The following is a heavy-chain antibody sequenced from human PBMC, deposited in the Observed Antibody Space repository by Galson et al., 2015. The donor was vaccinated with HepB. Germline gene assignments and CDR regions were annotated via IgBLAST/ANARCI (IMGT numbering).Heavy chain of an antibody. CDR3: ARPGTSGSLFPSDAFDI. CDR2: IYPGDSDT. CDR1: GYSFTSYW. V-gene: IGHV5-51*01. J-gene: IGHJ3*02. Sequence: QSGAEVKKPGESLKVSCKGSGYSFTSYWIGWLRQMPGKGLEWMGIIYPGDSDTRYSPSFQGQVTISADKSISTAYLQWSSLKASDTAMYYCARPGTSGSLFPSDAFDIWGQGTMVTVSS. D-gene: IGHD1-26*01.